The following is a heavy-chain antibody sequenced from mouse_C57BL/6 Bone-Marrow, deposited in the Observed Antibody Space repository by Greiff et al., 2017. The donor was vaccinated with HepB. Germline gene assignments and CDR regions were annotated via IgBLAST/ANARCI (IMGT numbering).Heavy chain of an antibody. CDR2: IYPRSGNT. D-gene: IGHD1-1*01. Sequence: QVQLQQSGAELARPGASVKLSCKASGYTFTSYGISWVKQRTGQGLEWIGEIYPRSGNTYYNEKFKGKATLTADKSSSTAYMELRSLTSEDSAVYFCARDYYGSAPYFDVWGTGTTVTVSS. V-gene: IGHV1-81*01. CDR3: ARDYYGSAPYFDV. J-gene: IGHJ1*03. CDR1: GYTFTSYG.